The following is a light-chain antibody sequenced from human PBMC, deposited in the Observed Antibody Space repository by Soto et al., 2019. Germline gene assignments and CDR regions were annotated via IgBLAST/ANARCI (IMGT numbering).Light chain of an antibody. CDR2: GTS. CDR3: QQYGSSLLT. V-gene: IGKV3-20*01. Sequence: ENVLTQSPGTLSLSPGERATLSCRASQTLINNYLAWYQQKPGQSPRLLVYGTSTRATGIPDRFSGSGSGTDFTLSINRLEPEDFGLYYCQQYGSSLLTFGGGTKVEIK. CDR1: QTLINNY. J-gene: IGKJ4*01.